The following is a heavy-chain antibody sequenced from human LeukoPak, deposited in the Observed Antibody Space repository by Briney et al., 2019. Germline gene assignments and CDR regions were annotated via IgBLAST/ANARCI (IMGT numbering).Heavy chain of an antibody. CDR1: GGSISSYY. V-gene: IGHV4-59*12. CDR2: IHYSGST. CDR3: ARAVPSGWYQNFDY. D-gene: IGHD6-19*01. J-gene: IGHJ4*02. Sequence: PSETLSLTCTVSGGSISSYYWSWIRQPPGKGLEWIGYIHYSGSTNNNPSLKSRVTISVDTSKNQFSLKLSSVTAADTAVYYCARAVPSGWYQNFDYWGQGTLVTVSS.